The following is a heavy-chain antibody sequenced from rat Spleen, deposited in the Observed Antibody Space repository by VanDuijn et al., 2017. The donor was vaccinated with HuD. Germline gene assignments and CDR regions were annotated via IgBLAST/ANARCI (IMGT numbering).Heavy chain of an antibody. V-gene: IGHV2-63*01. CDR2: MRYNGDT. D-gene: IGHD1-9*01. CDR3: TREGLRVYD. CDR1: GFSLTSYN. J-gene: IGHJ2*01. Sequence: QVHLKESGPGLVQPSQTLSLTCTVSGFSLTSYNVHWVRQPPGKGLEWMGRMRYNGDTSYNSALKSRLSISRDTSKNQVFLKMNSLQTDDTGTYYCTREGLRVYDWGQGVLVTVSS.